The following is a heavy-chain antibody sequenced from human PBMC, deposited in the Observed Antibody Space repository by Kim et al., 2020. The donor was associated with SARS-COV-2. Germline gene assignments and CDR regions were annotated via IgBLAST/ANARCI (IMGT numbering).Heavy chain of an antibody. V-gene: IGHV4-59*13. CDR2: IYYSGST. Sequence: SETLSLTCTASGGSISSYYWSWIRQSPGKGLEWIGYIYYSGSTNYNPSLMSRVTISVDTSKNQFPLKLSSVTAADTAVYYCARDVGSSSWYYYYGMDVRG. CDR3: ARDVGSSSWYYYYGMDV. J-gene: IGHJ6*01. CDR1: GGSISSYY. D-gene: IGHD6-13*01.